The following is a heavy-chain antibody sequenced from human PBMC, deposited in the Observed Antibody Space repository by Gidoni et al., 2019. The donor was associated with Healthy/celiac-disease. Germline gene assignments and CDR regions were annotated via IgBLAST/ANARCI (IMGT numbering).Heavy chain of an antibody. V-gene: IGHV4-31*03. Sequence: QVQLQESGPGLVKPSQTLSLPCTVSGGSISSGGYYWSWIRQHPGKGLEWIGYIYYSGSTYYNPSLKSRVTISVDTSKNQFSLKLSSVTAADTAVYYCARSIRGYYGSGSLIAGFDYWGQGTLVTVSS. CDR3: ARSIRGYYGSGSLIAGFDY. J-gene: IGHJ4*02. D-gene: IGHD3-10*01. CDR1: GGSISSGGYY. CDR2: IYYSGST.